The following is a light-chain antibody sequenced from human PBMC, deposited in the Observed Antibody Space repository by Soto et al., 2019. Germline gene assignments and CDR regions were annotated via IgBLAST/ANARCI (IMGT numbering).Light chain of an antibody. CDR1: SGSVSTSYY. V-gene: IGLV8-61*01. Sequence: QTVVTQEPSFSVSRGGTVTLTCGLSSGSVSTSYYPSWYQQTPCQAPRTLIYSTNTRSSGVPDRFSGSILGNKAALTITGAQADDESDYYCVLYMGSGVWVFGGGTKVTVL. J-gene: IGLJ3*02. CDR3: VLYMGSGVWV. CDR2: STN.